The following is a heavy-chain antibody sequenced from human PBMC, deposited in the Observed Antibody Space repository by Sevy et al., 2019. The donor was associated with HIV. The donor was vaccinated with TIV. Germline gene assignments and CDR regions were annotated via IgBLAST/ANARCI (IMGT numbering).Heavy chain of an antibody. V-gene: IGHV3-53*01. CDR1: GFTVSSNY. CDR3: VVRGVYAGGPFDY. CDR2: LYPGGTT. Sequence: GGSLRLSCAASGFTVSSNYISWVRQAPGKGLEWVSLLYPGGTTFYVDSVKGRFTISRDNSQNTLYLQMNSLRDEDTAVYYCVVRGVYAGGPFDYWGQGALVTVSS. J-gene: IGHJ4*02. D-gene: IGHD3-10*01.